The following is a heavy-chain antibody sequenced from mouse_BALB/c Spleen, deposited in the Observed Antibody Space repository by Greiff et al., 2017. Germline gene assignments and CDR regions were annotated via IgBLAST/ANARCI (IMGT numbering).Heavy chain of an antibody. D-gene: IGHD1-1*01. CDR1: GFTFSSYA. CDR2: ISSGGSYT. Sequence: EVKLVESGGGLVKPGGSLKLSCAASGFTFSSYAMSWVRQSPEKRLEWVAEISSGGSYTYYPDTVTGRFTISRDNAKNTLYLEMSSLRSEDTAMYYCARTFHYYGSSIFAYWGQGTLVTVSA. CDR3: ARTFHYYGSSIFAY. J-gene: IGHJ3*01. V-gene: IGHV5-9-4*01.